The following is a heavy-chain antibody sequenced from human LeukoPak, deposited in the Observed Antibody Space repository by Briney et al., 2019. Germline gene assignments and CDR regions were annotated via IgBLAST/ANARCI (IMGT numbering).Heavy chain of an antibody. CDR2: IYSGGST. D-gene: IGHD2-2*02. Sequence: GGSLRLSCAVSGFTVSSNYMTWVRQAPGKGLEWVSLIYSGGSTYYADSVKGRFTISRDSSKNTLYLQMNSLRAEDTAVYYCARANCTSISCFTFDNWGQGTLVTGSS. J-gene: IGHJ4*02. CDR3: ARANCTSISCFTFDN. V-gene: IGHV3-66*02. CDR1: GFTVSSNY.